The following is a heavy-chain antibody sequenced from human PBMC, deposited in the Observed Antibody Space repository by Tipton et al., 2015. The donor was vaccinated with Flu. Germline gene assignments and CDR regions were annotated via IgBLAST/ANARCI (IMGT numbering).Heavy chain of an antibody. CDR1: GGTFSSYA. J-gene: IGHJ6*03. V-gene: IGHV1-69*06. CDR3: ASSLGTMVRGATTHYYYYYMDV. Sequence: QLVQSGAEVKKPGSSVKVSCKASGGTFSSYAISWVRQAPGQGPEWMGGIIPIFGTANYAQKFQGRVTITADKSTSTAYMELSSLRSEDTAVYYCASSLGTMVRGATTHYYYYYMDVWGKGTTVTVSS. D-gene: IGHD3-10*01. CDR2: IIPIFGTA.